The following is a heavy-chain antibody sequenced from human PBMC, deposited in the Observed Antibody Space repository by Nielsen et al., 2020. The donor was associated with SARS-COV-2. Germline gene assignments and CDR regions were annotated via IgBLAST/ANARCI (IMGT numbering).Heavy chain of an antibody. CDR1: GYTFTTYG. Sequence: ASVKVSCKTSGYTFTTYGISWVRQAPGQGLEWMGWISTYNGNADYAQKLQGRVTVTTDTSTTTAYMELSSLRSEDTAVYYCAREEGLSHETTPIDYWGQGTLVTVSS. CDR3: AREEGLSHETTPIDY. V-gene: IGHV1-18*01. J-gene: IGHJ4*02. CDR2: ISTYNGNA. D-gene: IGHD1-1*01.